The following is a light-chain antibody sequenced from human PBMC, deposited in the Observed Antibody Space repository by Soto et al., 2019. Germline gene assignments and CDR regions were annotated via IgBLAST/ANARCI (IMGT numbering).Light chain of an antibody. CDR2: AAS. J-gene: IGKJ2*01. V-gene: IGKV3-20*01. CDR3: QQHGSSPYT. Sequence: EIVLTQSPGTLSLSPGERATLSCRVSQSVSSGYVAWYQQKSGQAPRLLIYAASSRATGIPDRFSGSGSGTDFTLTISRLEPEDFAVYYCQQHGSSPYTFGQGTKLEI. CDR1: QSVSSGY.